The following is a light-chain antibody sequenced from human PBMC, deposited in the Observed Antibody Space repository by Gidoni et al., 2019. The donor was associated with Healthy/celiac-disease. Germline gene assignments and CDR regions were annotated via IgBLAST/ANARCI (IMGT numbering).Light chain of an antibody. CDR1: QSISSY. Sequence: DIQMPQSPSSPSASVGDRVTITCRASQSISSYLNWYQQKPGKAPKLLIYAASSLQSGVPSRFSGSGSGTDFTLTISSLQPEDFATYYCQQSYSTLLTFGGGTKVEIK. CDR3: QQSYSTLLT. J-gene: IGKJ4*01. CDR2: AAS. V-gene: IGKV1-39*01.